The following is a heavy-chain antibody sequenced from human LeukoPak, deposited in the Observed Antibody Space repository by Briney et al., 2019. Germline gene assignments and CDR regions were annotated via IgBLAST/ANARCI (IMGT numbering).Heavy chain of an antibody. CDR1: GGSISSYY. D-gene: IGHD6-19*01. V-gene: IGHV4-59*01. J-gene: IGHJ5*02. Sequence: SETLSLTCAVSGGSISSYYWSWIRQPPGKGLEWIGYIYYSGSTNYNPSLKSRVTISVDTSKNQFSLELSSVTAADTAVYYCARVGSGWYWFDPWGQGTLVTVSS. CDR3: ARVGSGWYWFDP. CDR2: IYYSGST.